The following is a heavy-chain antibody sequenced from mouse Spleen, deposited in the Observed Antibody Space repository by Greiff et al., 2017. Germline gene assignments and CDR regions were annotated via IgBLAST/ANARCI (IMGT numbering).Heavy chain of an antibody. V-gene: IGHV6-3*01. CDR2: IRLKSDNYAT. Sequence: DVKLVESGGGLVQPGGSMKLSCVASGFTFSNYWMNWVRQSPEKGLEWVAQIRLKSDNYATHYAESVKGRFTISRDDSKSSVYLQMNNLRAEDTGIYYCTGQGNWDDAYWGQGTLVTVSA. CDR1: GFTFSNYW. D-gene: IGHD4-1*01. J-gene: IGHJ3*01. CDR3: TGQGNWDDAY.